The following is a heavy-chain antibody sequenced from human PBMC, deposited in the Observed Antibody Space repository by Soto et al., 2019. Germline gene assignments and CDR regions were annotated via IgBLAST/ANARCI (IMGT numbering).Heavy chain of an antibody. CDR1: GFTFSRYA. J-gene: IGHJ4*02. V-gene: IGHV3-23*01. CDR3: AKERSSGWSFDY. CDR2: ISGSGDST. D-gene: IGHD6-19*01. Sequence: GGSLRLSCAASGFTFSRYAMNWVRQAPGKGLEWVSGISGSGDSTYYADSVKGRFTVSRDNSKNTLYLQMNSLRAEDTAVFYCAKERSSGWSFDYWGQGTLVTVSS.